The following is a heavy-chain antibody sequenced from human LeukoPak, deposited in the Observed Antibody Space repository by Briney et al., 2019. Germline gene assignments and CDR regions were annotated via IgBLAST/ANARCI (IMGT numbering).Heavy chain of an antibody. Sequence: PGGSLRLSCAASGFTVSSNYMSWVRQAPGKGLEWVSVIYSGGTTYYADSVKGRFTISRDNSKNTVHLQMNSLRVEDTAVYYCANNHCSGGSCYSGYFDYWGQGTLVTVSS. CDR1: GFTVSSNY. CDR2: IYSGGTT. J-gene: IGHJ4*02. CDR3: ANNHCSGGSCYSGYFDY. D-gene: IGHD2-15*01. V-gene: IGHV3-53*01.